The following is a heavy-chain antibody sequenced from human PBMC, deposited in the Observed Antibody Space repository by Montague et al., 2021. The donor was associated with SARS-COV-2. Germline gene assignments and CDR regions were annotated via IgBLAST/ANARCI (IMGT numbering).Heavy chain of an antibody. CDR3: ATRTRYPQNDFGF. CDR2: IYDGGST. V-gene: IGHV4-39*01. CDR1: GDSIRNSEYS. J-gene: IGHJ4*02. D-gene: IGHD1-14*01. Sequence: SETLSLTCTVSGDSIRNSEYSWDWVRQPPGNGLEWIGNIYDGGSTFYNPSLKSRVTIFVDTSKNQFSLKLSSVTAADTAVYYCATRTRYPQNDFGFWGQGTLVTVSS.